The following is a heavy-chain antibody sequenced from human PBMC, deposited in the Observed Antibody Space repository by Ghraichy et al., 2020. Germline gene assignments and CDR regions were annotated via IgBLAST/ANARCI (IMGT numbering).Heavy chain of an antibody. D-gene: IGHD5/OR15-5a*01. CDR1: GFTFSTYA. Sequence: GESLNISCAASGFTFSTYAMTWVRQAPGKGLEWVSATSGGGGSTYYEDSVKGRFTISRDNSKNTLYLQMNSLRAEDTAVYSCAKVVSWRYFDLWGRGTLVTVSS. CDR2: TSGGGGST. V-gene: IGHV3-23*01. J-gene: IGHJ2*01. CDR3: AKVVSWRYFDL.